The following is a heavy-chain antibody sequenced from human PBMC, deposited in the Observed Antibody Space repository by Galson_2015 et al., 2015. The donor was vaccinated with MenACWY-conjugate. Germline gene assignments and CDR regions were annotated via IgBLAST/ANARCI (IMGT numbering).Heavy chain of an antibody. CDR2: IIPIFGTA. J-gene: IGHJ6*03. Sequence: SVKVSCKASGGTFSSYAISWVRQAPGQGLEWMGGIIPIFGTANYAQKFQGRVTITADESTSTAYMELSSLRSEDTAVYYCARLPEGGIAARLAKRTKGGYYYYMDVWGKGTTVTVSS. V-gene: IGHV1-69*13. D-gene: IGHD6-6*01. CDR1: GGTFSSYA. CDR3: ARLPEGGIAARLAKRTKGGYYYYMDV.